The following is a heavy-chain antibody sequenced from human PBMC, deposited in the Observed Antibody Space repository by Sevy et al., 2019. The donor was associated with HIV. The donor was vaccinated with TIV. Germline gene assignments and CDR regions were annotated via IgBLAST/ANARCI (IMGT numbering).Heavy chain of an antibody. CDR1: GFTFSDFY. CDR2: ISSGSTYT. V-gene: IGHV3-11*06. CDR3: ARDRRNYAVQYFDY. D-gene: IGHD1-7*01. J-gene: IGHJ4*02. Sequence: GGSLRLSCEVSGFTFSDFYMSWIRQAPGKGLEWVSDISSGSTYTKSADSVKGRFTISRDNAKNSLYLQMNSLRVEDTAVYYCARDRRNYAVQYFDYWGQGTLVTVSS.